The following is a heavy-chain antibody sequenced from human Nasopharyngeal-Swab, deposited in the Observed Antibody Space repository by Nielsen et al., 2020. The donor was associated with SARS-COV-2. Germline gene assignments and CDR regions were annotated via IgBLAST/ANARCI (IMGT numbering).Heavy chain of an antibody. V-gene: IGHV1-18*01. CDR3: ARGIAAAKHYYYYMDV. J-gene: IGHJ6*03. D-gene: IGHD6-13*01. Sequence: WGRQAPGQGLEWMGWNSAYNGNTNYAQKLQGRVTMTTDTSTSTAYMELRSLRSDDTAVYYCARGIAAAKHYYYYMDVWGKGTTVTVSS. CDR2: NSAYNGNT.